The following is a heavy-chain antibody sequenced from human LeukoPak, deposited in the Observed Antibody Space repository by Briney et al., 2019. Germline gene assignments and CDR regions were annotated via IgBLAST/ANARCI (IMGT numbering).Heavy chain of an antibody. CDR2: ISYDGSNK. CDR3: ARNGEGYDDRFDS. J-gene: IGHJ4*02. D-gene: IGHD5-12*01. CDR1: GFTFSSYG. V-gene: IGHV3-30*03. Sequence: PGGSLRLSCAASGFTFSSYGMHWVRQAPGKGLEWVAVISYDGSNKYYADSVKGRFTISRDNSKNTLYLQMNSLRAEDTAVYYCARNGEGYDDRFDSWGQGTLVTVSS.